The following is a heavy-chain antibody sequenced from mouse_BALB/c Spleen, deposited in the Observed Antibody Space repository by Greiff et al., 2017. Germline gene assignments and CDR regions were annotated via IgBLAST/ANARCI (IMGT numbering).Heavy chain of an antibody. CDR3: NGMVKALYYYAMDY. Sequence: VQLQQSGAELVRSGASVKLSCTASGFNIKDYYMHWVKQRPEQGLEWIGWIDPENGDTEYAPKFQGKATMTADTSSNTAYLQLSSLTSEDTAVYYCNGMVKALYYYAMDYWGQGTSVTVSS. J-gene: IGHJ4*01. V-gene: IGHV14-4*02. D-gene: IGHD2-3*01. CDR2: IDPENGDT. CDR1: GFNIKDYY.